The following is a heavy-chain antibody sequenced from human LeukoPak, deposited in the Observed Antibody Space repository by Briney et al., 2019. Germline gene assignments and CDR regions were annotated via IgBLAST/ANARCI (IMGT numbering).Heavy chain of an antibody. CDR1: GFTVSSNY. CDR3: ARGLDYGDYFDC. D-gene: IGHD4-17*01. J-gene: IGHJ4*02. CDR2: FYSVGST. Sequence: PGGSLRLSCAASGFTVSSNYLSWVRQAPGKGLEWVSVFYSVGSTYYADSVKGRFTISRDNSKNTLYLQMNSLRAEDTAVYYCARGLDYGDYFDCWGQGTLVTVSS. V-gene: IGHV3-53*01.